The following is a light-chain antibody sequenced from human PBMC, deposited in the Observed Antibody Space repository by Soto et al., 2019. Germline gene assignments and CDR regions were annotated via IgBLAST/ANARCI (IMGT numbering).Light chain of an antibody. Sequence: DIQLTQSPSFLSASLGDRVTIICRSSQGISNYLGWYQQKSGKAPKLLIYSASTLQSGVPSRFSGSGSGTEFTLTTNRLQPEDSATYYCQHLNSLHTFGGGTKVEIK. V-gene: IGKV1-9*01. J-gene: IGKJ4*01. CDR2: SAS. CDR1: QGISNY. CDR3: QHLNSLHT.